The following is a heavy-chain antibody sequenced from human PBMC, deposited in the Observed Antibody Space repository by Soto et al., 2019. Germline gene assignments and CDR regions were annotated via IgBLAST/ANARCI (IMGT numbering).Heavy chain of an antibody. CDR1: GGSFSTYA. CDR2: IIPSFGTP. Sequence: QVQLEQSGADVKKPGSSVKVSCKSSGGSFSTYAIGWVRQAPGQGLEWMGQIIPSFGTPNYAQKFQGRVTITADESTNTAYMELISLRFEVTAIYYCARDALGCDYWGEGTHLTVSS. V-gene: IGHV1-69*01. J-gene: IGHJ4*02. CDR3: ARDALGCDY.